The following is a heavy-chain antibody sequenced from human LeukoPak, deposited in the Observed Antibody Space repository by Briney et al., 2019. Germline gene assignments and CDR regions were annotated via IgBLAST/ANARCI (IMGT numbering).Heavy chain of an antibody. V-gene: IGHV3-69-1*01. D-gene: IGHD2-15*01. CDR3: ARVSWYCSGGSCYSEFDY. J-gene: IGHJ4*02. CDR1: GFIVSGYE. Sequence: GGSLRLSCAASGFIVSGYEMNWVRQAPGKGLEWVSFIASDGTIYYADSVRGRFTLSRDSAKNSLFLQMNILRAEDTAVYYCARVSWYCSGGSCYSEFDYWGQGTLVTVSS. CDR2: IASDGTI.